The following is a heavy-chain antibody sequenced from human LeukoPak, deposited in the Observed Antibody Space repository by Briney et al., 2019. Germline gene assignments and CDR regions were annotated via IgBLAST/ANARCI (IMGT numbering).Heavy chain of an antibody. CDR1: GFALSTYG. CDR3: AKRGYSDSRPQYYFEY. D-gene: IGHD3-22*01. J-gene: IGHJ4*02. CDR2: IRIGGGGT. V-gene: IGHV3-23*01. Sequence: GGSLRLSCAASGFALSTYGMSWVRQAPAKGLEWVSSIRIGGGGTFYADSVKGRFTISRDNSKNTLYLQMNSLRAEDTAVYYCAKRGYSDSRPQYYFEYWGQGTLVTVSS.